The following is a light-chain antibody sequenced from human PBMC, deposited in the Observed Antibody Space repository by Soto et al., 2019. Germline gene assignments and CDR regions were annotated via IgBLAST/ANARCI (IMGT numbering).Light chain of an antibody. Sequence: QSVLTQSPSASASLGASVKLTCTLSSGHSSYAIAWHQQQPQKAPRYLMKVNSDGSHSKGDGIPDRFSGSSSGAERYLTISRLQSEDEADYYCQTWGTGVVVFGGGTKLTVL. J-gene: IGLJ2*01. CDR3: QTWGTGVVV. CDR2: VNSDGSH. V-gene: IGLV4-69*01. CDR1: SGHSSYA.